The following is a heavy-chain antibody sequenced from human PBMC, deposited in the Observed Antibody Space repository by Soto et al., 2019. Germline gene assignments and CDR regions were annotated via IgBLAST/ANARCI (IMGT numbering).Heavy chain of an antibody. D-gene: IGHD3-3*01. V-gene: IGHV1-18*01. Sequence: ASVKVSCKASGYTFTSYGISWVRQAPGQGLEWMGWISAYNGNTNYAQKLQGRVTMTTDTSTSTAYMELRSLRSDDTAVYYCAREHPNYDFWSGYYSLNYYYYYMDVWGKGTTVTVSS. CDR2: ISAYNGNT. CDR1: GYTFTSYG. CDR3: AREHPNYDFWSGYYSLNYYYYYMDV. J-gene: IGHJ6*03.